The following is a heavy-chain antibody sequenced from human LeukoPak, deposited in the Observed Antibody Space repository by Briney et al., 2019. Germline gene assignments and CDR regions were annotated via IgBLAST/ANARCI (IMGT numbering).Heavy chain of an antibody. CDR2: IFYSGST. CDR3: ARQFYYDSGGSHY. Sequence: SETLSLTCTVSGGSISSSTYYWGWIRQPPGKGLEWIGSIFYSGSTYYNPSLESRVTISVDTSKNQFSLKLSSVTAADTAVYYCARQFYYDSGGSHYWGQGTLVTVSS. CDR1: GGSISSSTYY. J-gene: IGHJ4*02. D-gene: IGHD3-22*01. V-gene: IGHV4-39*01.